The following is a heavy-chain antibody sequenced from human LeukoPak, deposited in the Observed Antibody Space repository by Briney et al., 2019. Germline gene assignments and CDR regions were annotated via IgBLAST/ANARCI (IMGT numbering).Heavy chain of an antibody. D-gene: IGHD3-3*01. Sequence: GGSLRLSCTASGFTFGDYAMSWFRQAPGKGLEWVGFIRSKAYSGTTEYAASVKGRFTISRDDSKSIAYLQMNSLKTEDTAVYYCTRDVYYGFWSGYFDYWGQGTLVTVSS. CDR2: IRSKAYSGTT. J-gene: IGHJ4*02. CDR1: GFTFGDYA. V-gene: IGHV3-49*03. CDR3: TRDVYYGFWSGYFDY.